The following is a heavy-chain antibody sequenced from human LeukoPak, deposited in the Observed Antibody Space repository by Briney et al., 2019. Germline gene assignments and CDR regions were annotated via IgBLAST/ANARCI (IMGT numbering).Heavy chain of an antibody. J-gene: IGHJ3*02. CDR1: GYTFTSYG. Sequence: ASVKVSCKASGYTFTSYGISWVRQAPGQGLEWMGWINPNSGGTNYAQKFQGRVTMTRDTSISTAYMELNRLRSDDTAVYYCARESPGIVVVVAAFDAFDIWGQGTMVTVSS. V-gene: IGHV1-2*02. CDR2: INPNSGGT. D-gene: IGHD2-15*01. CDR3: ARESPGIVVVVAAFDAFDI.